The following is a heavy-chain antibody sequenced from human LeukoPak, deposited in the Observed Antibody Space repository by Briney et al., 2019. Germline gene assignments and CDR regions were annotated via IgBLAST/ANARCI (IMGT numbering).Heavy chain of an antibody. V-gene: IGHV3-23*01. J-gene: IGHJ4*02. CDR2: ISGTDSGT. CDR1: GFTFSKYA. CDR3: VISDRGHCSGAICYPLDF. D-gene: IGHD2-15*01. Sequence: GGSLRLSCAPSGFTFSKYAMSWVRQPPGKRLEWVAAISGTDSGTYHADSVKGRFSISRDNPKNTVNLQMNRQRVEDTGTYYCVISDRGHCSGAICYPLDFWGQGILVTVAS.